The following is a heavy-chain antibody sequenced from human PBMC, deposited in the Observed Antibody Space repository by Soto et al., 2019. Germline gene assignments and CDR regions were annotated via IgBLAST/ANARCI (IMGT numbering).Heavy chain of an antibody. V-gene: IGHV3-33*01. CDR2: IWYDGSNK. CDR3: ARDPDYGSNSDFDY. D-gene: IGHD4-17*01. J-gene: IGHJ4*02. Sequence: QVQLVESGGGVVQPGRPLTLCCAASGFTFSSYGMHWVREGPGKGLEWVAVIWYDGSNKYYADSVKGRFTISRDNSKNTLYLQMNSLRAEDTAVYYCARDPDYGSNSDFDYWGQGTLVTVSS. CDR1: GFTFSSYG.